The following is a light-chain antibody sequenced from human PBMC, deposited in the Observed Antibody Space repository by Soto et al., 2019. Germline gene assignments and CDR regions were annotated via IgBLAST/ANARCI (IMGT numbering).Light chain of an antibody. J-gene: IGKJ3*01. Sequence: DIVMTQSPLSLPVTPGEPASISCRSSQSLLHSNGYTYLDWYLQKPGQSPQLLVYWGSNRASGVPDRFSGSGSGTDFTLKISRVEAEDVGVYCCMQALQTPLTFGPGTKVDI. CDR3: MQALQTPLT. V-gene: IGKV2-28*01. CDR1: QSLLHSNGYTY. CDR2: WGS.